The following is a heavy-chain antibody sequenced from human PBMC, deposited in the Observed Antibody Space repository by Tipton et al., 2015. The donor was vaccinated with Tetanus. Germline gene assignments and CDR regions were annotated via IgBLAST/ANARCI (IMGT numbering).Heavy chain of an antibody. CDR3: ARALLWFGEPYYYYYGMDA. J-gene: IGHJ6*02. D-gene: IGHD3-10*01. CDR1: GGSISSYY. V-gene: IGHV4-59*01. Sequence: TLSLTCTVSGGSISSYYWSWIRQPPGKGLEWIGYIYYSGSTNYNPSLKSRVTISVDTSKNQFSLKLSSVTAADTAVYYCARALLWFGEPYYYYYGMDAWGQGTTVTVSS. CDR2: IYYSGST.